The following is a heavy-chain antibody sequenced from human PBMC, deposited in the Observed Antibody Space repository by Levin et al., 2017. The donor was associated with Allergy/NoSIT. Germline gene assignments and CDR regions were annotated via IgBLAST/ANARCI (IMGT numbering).Heavy chain of an antibody. CDR2: ISGSGGST. J-gene: IGHJ5*02. V-gene: IGHV3-23*01. D-gene: IGHD1-26*01. CDR1: GFTFSSYA. Sequence: GESLKISCAASGFTFSSYAMSWVRQAPGKGLEWVSAISGSGGSTYYADSVKGRFTISRDNSKNTLYLQMNSLRAEDTAVYYCAKSGRLINWFDPWGQGTLVTVSS. CDR3: AKSGRLINWFDP.